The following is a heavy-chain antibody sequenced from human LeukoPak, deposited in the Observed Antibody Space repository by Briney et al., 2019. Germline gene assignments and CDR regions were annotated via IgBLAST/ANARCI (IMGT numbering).Heavy chain of an antibody. V-gene: IGHV4-34*01. CDR3: ARNYRLDY. D-gene: IGHD1-7*01. J-gene: IGHJ4*02. Sequence: PSETLSLTCAVYGGSFSGYYWSWIRQPPGKGLEWIGEINHSGSTNYNPSLKSRGTISVDTSKNQFSLKLSSVTAADTAVYYCARNYRLDYWGQGTLVTVSS. CDR1: GGSFSGYY. CDR2: INHSGST.